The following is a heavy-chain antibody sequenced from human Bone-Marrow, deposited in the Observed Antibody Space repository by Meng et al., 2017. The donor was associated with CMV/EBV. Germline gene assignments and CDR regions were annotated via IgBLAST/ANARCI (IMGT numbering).Heavy chain of an antibody. CDR2: ISSSGSTI. D-gene: IGHD3-3*01. CDR3: ARDQAVGYDFWSGYHYY. J-gene: IGHJ4*02. Sequence: GGSLRLSCAASGFTFSNCEMNWVRQAPGKGLEWLSYISSSGSTIYQADSVKGRFTISRDNAKNSLYLQMNSLRAEDTAVYYCARDQAVGYDFWSGYHYYWGQGTLVTVSS. V-gene: IGHV3-48*03. CDR1: GFTFSNCE.